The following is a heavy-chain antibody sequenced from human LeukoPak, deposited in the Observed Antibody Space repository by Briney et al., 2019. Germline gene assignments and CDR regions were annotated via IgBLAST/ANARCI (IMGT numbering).Heavy chain of an antibody. CDR3: ARHEDWNDYFDY. CDR2: IYYSGST. D-gene: IGHD1-1*01. CDR1: GGSISSSSYY. J-gene: IGHJ4*02. V-gene: IGHV4-39*01. Sequence: SETLSLTCTVSGGSISSSSYYWGWIRQPPGKGLEWIGSIYYSGSTYYNPSLKSRVTISVDTSKNQFSLKLSSVTAADTAVYYCARHEDWNDYFDYWGQGTLVTVSS.